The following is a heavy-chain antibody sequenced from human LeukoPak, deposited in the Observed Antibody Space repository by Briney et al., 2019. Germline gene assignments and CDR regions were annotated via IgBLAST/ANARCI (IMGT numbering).Heavy chain of an antibody. CDR1: GGSISSHS. J-gene: IGHJ4*02. V-gene: IGHV4-59*11. D-gene: IGHD2-2*01. Sequence: SETLSLTCTVSGGSISSHSWSWIRQPPGKGLDWIGYIYYSGGTSYNPSLQSRVTISIDTSKTQFSLKLSSVTAADTAVYYCARGGISSRDFDIWGQGTLVTVSS. CDR3: ARGGISSRDFDI. CDR2: IYYSGGT.